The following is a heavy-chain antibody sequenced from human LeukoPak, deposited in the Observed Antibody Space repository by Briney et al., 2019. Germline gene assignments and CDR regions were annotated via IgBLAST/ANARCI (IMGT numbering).Heavy chain of an antibody. V-gene: IGHV3-21*01. J-gene: IGHJ6*02. Sequence: GGPLRLSCAASGFTFSSYSMNWVRQAPGKGLEWVSSISSSSSYIYYADSVKGRFTISRDNAKNSLYLQMNSLRAEDTAVYYCARDTSVVVVPAATPSGMDVWGQGTTVTVSS. CDR3: ARDTSVVVVPAATPSGMDV. CDR2: ISSSSSYI. CDR1: GFTFSSYS. D-gene: IGHD2-2*01.